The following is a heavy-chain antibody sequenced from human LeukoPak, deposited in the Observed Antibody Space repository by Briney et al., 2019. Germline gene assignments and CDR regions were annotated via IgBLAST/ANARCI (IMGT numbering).Heavy chain of an antibody. D-gene: IGHD6-19*01. CDR1: GLTFSSHS. Sequence: GGSLRRSCAASGLTFSSHSSNWVRQAPGKGLEWVSSISSSSSYIYYADSVKGRFTISRDNAKNSLYLQMNSLRAEDTAVYYCAAVAGTRWFDPWGQGTLVTVSS. J-gene: IGHJ5*02. CDR3: AAVAGTRWFDP. V-gene: IGHV3-21*01. CDR2: ISSSSSYI.